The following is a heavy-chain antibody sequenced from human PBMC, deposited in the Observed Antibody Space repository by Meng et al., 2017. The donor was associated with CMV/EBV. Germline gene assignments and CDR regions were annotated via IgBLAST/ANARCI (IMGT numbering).Heavy chain of an antibody. V-gene: IGHV3-73*01. J-gene: IGHJ4*02. CDR2: IRSKANSYET. Sequence: GGSLRLSCAASGFTFSGSAMHWVRQASGKGLEWVGRIRSKANSYETAYAASVKGRFTISRDDSKNTAYLQMNSLKTEDTAVYYCRAEAAAGTDIDYWGQGTLVTVSS. D-gene: IGHD6-13*01. CDR1: GFTFSGSA. CDR3: RAEAAAGTDIDY.